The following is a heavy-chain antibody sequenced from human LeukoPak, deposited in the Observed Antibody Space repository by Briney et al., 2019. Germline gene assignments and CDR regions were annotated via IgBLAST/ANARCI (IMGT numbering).Heavy chain of an antibody. CDR1: GGSISSSSYY. J-gene: IGHJ4*02. V-gene: IGHV4-39*07. CDR3: ARGVMSSSWYQATGSFDY. Sequence: SETLSLTCTVSGGSISSSSYYWGWSRQPRGKGVEWIESIYYSGSTYYNPSRKSRVTISVKTAKNEFSSKLRAVTRAGPVLYYCARGVMSSSWYQATGSFDYWGQGTLVTVSS. D-gene: IGHD6-13*01. CDR2: IYYSGST.